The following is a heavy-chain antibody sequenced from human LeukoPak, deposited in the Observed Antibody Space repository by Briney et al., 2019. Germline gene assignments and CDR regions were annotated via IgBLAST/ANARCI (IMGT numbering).Heavy chain of an antibody. CDR2: ISSSSSYI. CDR1: GFTFRSYA. V-gene: IGHV3-21*01. CDR3: ARDLSSGSSGSYPDY. J-gene: IGHJ4*02. Sequence: PGRSLRLSCAASGFTFRSYAMHWVRQAPGKGLEWVSSISSSSSYIYYADSVRGRFTISRDNAKNSLYLQMNSLRAEDTAVYYCARDLSSGSSGSYPDYWGQGTLVTVSS. D-gene: IGHD3-10*01.